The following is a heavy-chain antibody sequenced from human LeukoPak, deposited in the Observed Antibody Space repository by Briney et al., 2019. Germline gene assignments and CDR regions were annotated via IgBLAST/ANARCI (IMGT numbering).Heavy chain of an antibody. CDR2: ISGSGGST. D-gene: IGHD3-10*01. CDR3: AKANYYGSGSRVENFDY. CDR1: GFTFSTYN. V-gene: IGHV3-23*01. J-gene: IGHJ4*02. Sequence: GGSLRLSCAASGFTFSTYNIHWVRQAPGKGLEWVSAISGSGGSTYYADSVKGRFTISRDNSKNTLYLQMNSLRAEDTAVYYCAKANYYGSGSRVENFDYWGQGTLVTVSS.